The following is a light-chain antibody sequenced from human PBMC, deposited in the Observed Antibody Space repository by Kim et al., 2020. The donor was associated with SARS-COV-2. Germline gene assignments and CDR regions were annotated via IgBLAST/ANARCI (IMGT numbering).Light chain of an antibody. Sequence: ASVGDSVTIPCRASQAIGNYLAWYQQTPGKAPKLLIFGASGLQSGVPSRFSGSGSGTDFTLTIISLQPDDVATYYCQKLDSAPFTFGPGTKVDIK. CDR3: QKLDSAPFT. V-gene: IGKV1-27*01. CDR2: GAS. J-gene: IGKJ3*01. CDR1: QAIGNY.